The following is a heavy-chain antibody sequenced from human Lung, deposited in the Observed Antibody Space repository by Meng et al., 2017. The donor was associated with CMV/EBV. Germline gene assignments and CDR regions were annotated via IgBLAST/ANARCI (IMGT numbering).Heavy chain of an antibody. J-gene: IGHJ1*01. CDR1: GDSITNHNW. D-gene: IGHD3-10*01. CDR3: LRRSGGSV. CDR2: IPHRGSS. Sequence: QQQLRESCPALGKPSETLSLTCAVSGDSITNHNWWAWVRQPPGKGLEWIGEIPHRGSSAYNPSLKSRVSMSIDKSKNQFSLKLTSVTAADTAVYHCLRRSGGSVWGQGTLVTVSS. V-gene: IGHV4-4*02.